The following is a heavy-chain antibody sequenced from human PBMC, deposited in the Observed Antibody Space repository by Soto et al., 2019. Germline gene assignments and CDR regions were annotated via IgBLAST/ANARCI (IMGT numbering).Heavy chain of an antibody. CDR3: AKDLRGPAAGTWYFDY. Sequence: EVQLLESGGGLVQPGGSLGLSCAASGFSFSTSAMGWVRQAPGKGLEWVSATSTSDTFYADSVKARFTISRDNSENTLYLQMNSLRADDTAVYYCAKDLRGPAAGTWYFDYWGQGTLLTVSS. V-gene: IGHV3-23*01. CDR2: TSTSDT. CDR1: GFSFSTSA. J-gene: IGHJ4*02. D-gene: IGHD6-13*01.